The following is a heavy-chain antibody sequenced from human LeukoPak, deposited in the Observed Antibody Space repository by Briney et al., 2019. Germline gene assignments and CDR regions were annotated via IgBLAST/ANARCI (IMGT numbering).Heavy chain of an antibody. D-gene: IGHD3-10*01. J-gene: IGHJ5*02. CDR1: GGSISSYY. CDR2: IYYSGST. Sequence: PSETLSLTCTVSGGSISSYYWSWIRQPPGKGLEWIGSIYYSGSTNYNPSLKSRVTISVDTSKNQFSLKLSSVTAADTAVYYCATRSPARGVIIRRAWFDPWGQGTLVTVSS. CDR3: ATRSPARGVIIRRAWFDP. V-gene: IGHV4-59*12.